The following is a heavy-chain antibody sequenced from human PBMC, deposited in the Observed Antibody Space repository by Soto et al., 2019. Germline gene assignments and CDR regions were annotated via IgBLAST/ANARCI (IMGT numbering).Heavy chain of an antibody. CDR1: GFTFSSYA. V-gene: IGHV3-30-3*01. D-gene: IGHD4-17*01. CDR2: ISYDGSNK. J-gene: IGHJ4*02. Sequence: QVQLVESGGGVVQPGRSLRLSCAASGFTFSSYAMHWVRQAPGKGLEWVAVISYDGSNKYYADSVKGRFTISRDNSKNTLYLQMNSLRAEDTAVYYCAGYHGAMTTVQYWGQGTLVTVSS. CDR3: AGYHGAMTTVQY.